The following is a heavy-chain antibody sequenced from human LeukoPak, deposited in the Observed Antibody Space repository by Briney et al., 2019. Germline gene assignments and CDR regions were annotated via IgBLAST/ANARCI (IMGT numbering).Heavy chain of an antibody. CDR1: GGSISSYY. J-gene: IGHJ3*02. Sequence: SETLSLTCTVSGGSISSYYWSWIRQPPGKGLEWIGYIYYSGSPNYNPSLKSRVAISLDTSKNQFSLKLSSVTAADTAVYYCARSRYYDPFDIWGRGTMVTVSS. CDR3: ARSRYYDPFDI. D-gene: IGHD3-22*01. CDR2: IYYSGSP. V-gene: IGHV4-59*01.